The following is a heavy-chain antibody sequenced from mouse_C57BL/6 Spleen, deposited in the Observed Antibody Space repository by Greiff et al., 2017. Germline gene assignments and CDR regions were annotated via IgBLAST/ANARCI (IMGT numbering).Heavy chain of an antibody. V-gene: IGHV1-55*01. CDR1: GYTFTSYW. CDR2: IYPGSGST. Sequence: QVQLQQPGAELVKPGASVKMSCKASGYTFTSYWITWVKQRPGPGLEWIGDIYPGSGSTNYNEKFKSKATLTVDTASSTASMQLSSLTSEDSAVYYCAREEDDYDGAWFAYWGQGTLVTVSA. D-gene: IGHD2-4*01. J-gene: IGHJ3*01. CDR3: AREEDDYDGAWFAY.